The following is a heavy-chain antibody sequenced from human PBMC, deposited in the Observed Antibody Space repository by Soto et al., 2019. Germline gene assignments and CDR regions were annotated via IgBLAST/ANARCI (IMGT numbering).Heavy chain of an antibody. CDR3: VRGGGALSKYGSGSYPHY. D-gene: IGHD3-10*01. Sequence: GGSLRLSCAASTFSIGIYTMHWVRQAPGKGLDWVADISYDGSNDWYADAAKGRFTISRDNSKYIVYLQMNSLRANDTALYYCVRGGGALSKYGSGSYPHYWGQGTLVTVSS. CDR2: ISYDGSND. V-gene: IGHV3-30*04. CDR1: TFSIGIYT. J-gene: IGHJ4*02.